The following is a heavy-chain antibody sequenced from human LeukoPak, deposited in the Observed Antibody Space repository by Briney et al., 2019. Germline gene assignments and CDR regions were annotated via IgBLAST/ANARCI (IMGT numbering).Heavy chain of an antibody. CDR2: IYPSDSDT. V-gene: IGHV5-51*01. Sequence: RGESLKISCKGSGYSFTSYWIGWVRQMPGKGQEWMGIIYPSDSDTRYSPSFQGQVTISADKSISTAYLQWNSLKASDTAMYYCVRHGAAVEPTVSDYWGQGTLVTVSS. CDR1: GYSFTSYW. J-gene: IGHJ4*02. CDR3: VRHGAAVEPTVSDY. D-gene: IGHD1-14*01.